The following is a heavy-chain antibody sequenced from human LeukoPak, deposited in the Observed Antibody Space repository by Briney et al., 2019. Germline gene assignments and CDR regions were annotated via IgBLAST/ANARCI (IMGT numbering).Heavy chain of an antibody. D-gene: IGHD3-22*01. Sequence: HPGGSLRLSCEASGISFNNYGMHWVRQAPGKGLEWVAMIWYDGSNKHYADSVKGRFTISRDNSKNTLYLQMDSLRVEDTAVYYCARNRGATGYYWVDYWGQGTLVSVSS. CDR3: ARNRGATGYYWVDY. CDR1: GISFNNYG. J-gene: IGHJ4*02. V-gene: IGHV3-33*01. CDR2: IWYDGSNK.